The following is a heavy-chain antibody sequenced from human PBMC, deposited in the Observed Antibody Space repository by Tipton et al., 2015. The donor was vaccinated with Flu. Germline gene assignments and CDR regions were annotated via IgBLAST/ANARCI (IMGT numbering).Heavy chain of an antibody. V-gene: IGHV4-59*01. CDR3: ARAALNWGTRIDP. D-gene: IGHD7-27*01. CDR1: GGSISNYY. J-gene: IGHJ5*02. CDR2: IYYSGSTYT. Sequence: TLSLTCTVSGGSISNYYWSWIRQPPGKGLEWIGYIYYSGSTYTYSNPSLQSRVTISVDTSKNQFSLTLTSVTAADTAAYFCARAALNWGTRIDPWGQGTLVTVSS.